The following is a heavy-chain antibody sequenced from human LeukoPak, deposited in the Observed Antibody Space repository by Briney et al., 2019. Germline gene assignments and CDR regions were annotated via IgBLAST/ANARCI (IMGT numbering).Heavy chain of an antibody. V-gene: IGHV4-59*11. Sequence: SETLSLTCTVSGASITSHYWSWIRQPPGRGLECIGYIYYTGYTTYDPSLKSRDTISIDTSKNQFSLKLKNVTATDTAVYYCARDRRPHWGFDYWGQGSLVTVSS. CDR1: GASITSHY. D-gene: IGHD7-27*01. J-gene: IGHJ4*02. CDR2: IYYTGYT. CDR3: ARDRRPHWGFDY.